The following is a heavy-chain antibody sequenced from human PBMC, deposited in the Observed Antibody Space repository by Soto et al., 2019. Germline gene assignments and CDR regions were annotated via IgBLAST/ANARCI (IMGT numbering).Heavy chain of an antibody. CDR1: GFSFSGYT. Sequence: GGSMRLSYAASGFSFSGYTMNWVRQAQGKGLEWISGINGGGGTTYYADSVKGRFTISRDDSKNILYLQMNSPRAEDTAIYYCAKDRHPDGIWTFDYWGRGTLVTVSS. CDR2: INGGGGTT. V-gene: IGHV3-23*01. CDR3: AKDRHPDGIWTFDY. J-gene: IGHJ4*02. D-gene: IGHD3-9*01.